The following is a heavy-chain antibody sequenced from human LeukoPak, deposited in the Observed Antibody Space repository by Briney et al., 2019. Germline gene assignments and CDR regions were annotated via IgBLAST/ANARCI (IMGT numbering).Heavy chain of an antibody. CDR2: IKQDGSEK. J-gene: IGHJ4*02. CDR3: SRSLDY. V-gene: IGHV3-7*01. CDR1: GFPFSGSW. Sequence: GGSLRLSCAASGFPFSGSWMDWVGQAPGQRMEGVANIKQDGSEKHYADSVKGRFTISRDNAKNSLFLQMSGLRAKDTDVYYCSRSLDYWGQGALVTVSS.